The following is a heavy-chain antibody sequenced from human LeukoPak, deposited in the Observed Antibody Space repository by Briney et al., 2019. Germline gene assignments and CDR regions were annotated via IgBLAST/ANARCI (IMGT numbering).Heavy chain of an antibody. CDR2: VYYSGST. CDR3: ARDSRMYYDFWSGYSENYYYYGMDV. D-gene: IGHD3-3*01. J-gene: IGHJ6*02. V-gene: IGHV4-59*01. CDR1: GFTFSSYS. Sequence: GSLRLSCAASGFTFSSYSMNRVRQAPGKGLEWIGYVYYSGSTNYNPSLKSRVTISVDTSKNQFSLKLSSVTAADTAVYYCARDSRMYYDFWSGYSENYYYYGMDVWGQGTTVTVSS.